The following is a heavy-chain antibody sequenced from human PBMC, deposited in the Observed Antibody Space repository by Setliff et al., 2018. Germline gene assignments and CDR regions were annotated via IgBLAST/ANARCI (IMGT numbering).Heavy chain of an antibody. CDR3: TRARDIAPTYYYMDV. CDR1: NGSISSGNYF. D-gene: IGHD5-12*01. J-gene: IGHJ6*03. CDR2: IFYTGST. Sequence: SETLSLTCTVSNGSISSGNYFWGWIRQPPGKGLEWMGSIFYTGSTYYSPSLKSRVTMSIDTSKNQFSLNLNSVTAADTAVYYCTRARDIAPTYYYMDVWGKGTTVTVSS. V-gene: IGHV4-39*01.